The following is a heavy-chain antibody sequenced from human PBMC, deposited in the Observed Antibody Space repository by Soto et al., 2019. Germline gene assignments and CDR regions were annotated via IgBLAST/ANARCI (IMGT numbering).Heavy chain of an antibody. CDR1: GGSISSGGYY. V-gene: IGHV4-31*03. D-gene: IGHD3-9*01. Sequence: SETLSLTCTVSGGSISSGGYYWSWIRQHPGKGLEWIGYIYYSGSTYYNPSLKSRVTISVDTSKNQFSLKLSSVTAADTAVYYCARGGGILTGYYSSYFEYWGQGTLVTVSS. J-gene: IGHJ4*02. CDR2: IYYSGST. CDR3: ARGGGILTGYYSSYFEY.